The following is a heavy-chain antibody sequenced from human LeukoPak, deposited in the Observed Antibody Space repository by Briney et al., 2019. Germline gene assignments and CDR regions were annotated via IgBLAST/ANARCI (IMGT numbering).Heavy chain of an antibody. CDR2: IYYSGST. J-gene: IGHJ6*03. V-gene: IGHV4-39*02. CDR1: GGSISSSSYY. Sequence: SETLSLTCTVSGGSISSSSYYWGWIRQPPGKGLEWIGSIYYSGSTHYNPSLKSRVTISVDTSKNQFSLKLSSVTAADTAVYYCARESSSSLYYYHMDVWGKGTTVTVSS. CDR3: ARESSSSLYYYHMDV. D-gene: IGHD6-6*01.